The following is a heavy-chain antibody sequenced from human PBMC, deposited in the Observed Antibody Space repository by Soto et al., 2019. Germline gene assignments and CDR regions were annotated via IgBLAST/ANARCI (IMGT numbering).Heavy chain of an antibody. Sequence: PSETLSLTCTVSGGSISSGDYYWSWIRQPPGKGLEWIGYIYYSGSTYYNPSLKSRVTISVDTSKNQFSLKLSSVTAADTAVYYCARAYSSSPCFDYWGQGTLVTVSS. CDR1: GGSISSGDYY. CDR2: IYYSGST. CDR3: ARAYSSSPCFDY. V-gene: IGHV4-30-4*01. J-gene: IGHJ4*02. D-gene: IGHD6-6*01.